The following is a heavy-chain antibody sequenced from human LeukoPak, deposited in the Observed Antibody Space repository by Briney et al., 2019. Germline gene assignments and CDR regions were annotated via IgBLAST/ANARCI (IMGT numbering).Heavy chain of an antibody. CDR3: AKGDGYKSLDAFDI. Sequence: GGSLRLSCAASGFTFRSYAMTWVRRAPGKGLEWVSSISGSGGTTHYADSVKGRFTISRDNSKNTLYLQMNSLRAEDTAVYYCAKGDGYKSLDAFDIWGQGTTVTFSS. CDR1: GFTFRSYA. V-gene: IGHV3-23*01. CDR2: ISGSGGTT. J-gene: IGHJ3*02. D-gene: IGHD5-24*01.